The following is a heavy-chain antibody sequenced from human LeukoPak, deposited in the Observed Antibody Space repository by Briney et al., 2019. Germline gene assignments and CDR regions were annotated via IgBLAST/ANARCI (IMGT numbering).Heavy chain of an antibody. CDR1: GGSISPYY. J-gene: IGHJ4*02. CDR2: IYYNGNS. D-gene: IGHD6-6*01. Sequence: SETLSLTCTVSGGSISPYYWSWIRQPPGKGLEWIGSIYYNGNSYYNLDLKSRLTLSIDTSNNQFSLRLESVTAADTAVYYCTSEYSSSPAYWGQGTLVTVSS. V-gene: IGHV4-59*04. CDR3: TSEYSSSPAY.